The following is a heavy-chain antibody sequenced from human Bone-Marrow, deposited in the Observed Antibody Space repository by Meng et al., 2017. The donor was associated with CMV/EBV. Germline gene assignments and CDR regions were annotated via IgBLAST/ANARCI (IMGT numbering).Heavy chain of an antibody. V-gene: IGHV1-2*02. CDR1: GYSFTGYY. CDR2: INPTSGGT. D-gene: IGHD7-27*01. CDR3: ARDNNWGPDY. Sequence: ASVKVSCKASGYSFTGYYMHWVRQAPGQGLEWMGWINPTSGGTNHAQKFQGRVTMTRDTSISTGYMELTRLTSDDTAVYYCARDNNWGPDYWGQGTLVTVSS. J-gene: IGHJ4*02.